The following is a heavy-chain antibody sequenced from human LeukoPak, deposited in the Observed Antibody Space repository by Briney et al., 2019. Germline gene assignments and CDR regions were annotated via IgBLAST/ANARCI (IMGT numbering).Heavy chain of an antibody. CDR2: IHYSGST. CDR1: GGSIRNYY. V-gene: IGHV4-59*01. CDR3: ARVEEGYGSGRRENYYYYYMDV. D-gene: IGHD3-10*01. J-gene: IGHJ6*03. Sequence: PSETLSLTYTVSGGSIRNYYWGWIRQPPGKGLEWIGYIHYSGSTNYNPSLKSRVTISVDTSKNQFSLKLSSVTAADTAVYYCARVEEGYGSGRRENYYYYYMDVWGKGTTVTLSS.